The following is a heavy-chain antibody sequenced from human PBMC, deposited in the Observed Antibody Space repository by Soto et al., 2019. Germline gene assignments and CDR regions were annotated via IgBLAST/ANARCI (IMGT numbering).Heavy chain of an antibody. V-gene: IGHV3-53*01. CDR1: GFVVSSNC. D-gene: IGHD3-16*01. Sequence: GEALKLYCAASGFVVSSNCMSWVRQAPGKGLEWVSVIFTGGATDYADSVKGRFTMSRDISKNTLYLQMNSLRVDDTAVYFCVKEFKGAFDHWGPGTLVTVSS. J-gene: IGHJ4*02. CDR3: VKEFKGAFDH. CDR2: IFTGGAT.